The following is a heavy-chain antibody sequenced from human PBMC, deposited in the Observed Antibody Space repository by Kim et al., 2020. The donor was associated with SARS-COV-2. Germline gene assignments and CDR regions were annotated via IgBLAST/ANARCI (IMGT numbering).Heavy chain of an antibody. J-gene: IGHJ5*02. D-gene: IGHD3-10*01. V-gene: IGHV4-39*01. CDR2: MYYTGST. CDR3: AGSWFREVFPACFDP. Sequence: SETLSLTCTVSGGSIISTSYYWGWIRQPPGEKMEWIGSMYYTGSTYYNPSLKSRVALSVDTSRNQFSLKLTSGSAAGTAVYYCAGSWFREVFPACFDP. CDR1: GGSIISTSYY.